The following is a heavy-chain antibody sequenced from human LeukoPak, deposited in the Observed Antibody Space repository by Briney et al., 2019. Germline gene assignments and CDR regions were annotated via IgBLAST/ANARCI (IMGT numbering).Heavy chain of an antibody. J-gene: IGHJ4*02. Sequence: SETLSLTCAVYGGSFSGYYWGWIRQPPGKGLEWIGEINHSGSTNYNPSLKSRVTISVDTSKNQFSLKLSSVTAADTAVYYCARNEGRLRWRYWGQGTLVTVSS. CDR2: INHSGST. V-gene: IGHV4-34*01. CDR3: ARNEGRLRWRY. CDR1: GGSFSGYY. D-gene: IGHD4-23*01.